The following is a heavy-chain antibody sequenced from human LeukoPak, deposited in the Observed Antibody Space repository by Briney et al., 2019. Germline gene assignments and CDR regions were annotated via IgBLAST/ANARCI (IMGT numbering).Heavy chain of an antibody. Sequence: PGGSLRLSCAASGFTFSSYEMNWVRQAPGKGLEWVSYISSSGSTIYYADSVKGRFTISRGNAKNSLYLQMNSLRVEDTAVHYCARAPGSYGVRWGQGTLVTVSS. D-gene: IGHD4-17*01. J-gene: IGHJ4*02. CDR1: GFTFSSYE. V-gene: IGHV3-48*03. CDR3: ARAPGSYGVR. CDR2: ISSSGSTI.